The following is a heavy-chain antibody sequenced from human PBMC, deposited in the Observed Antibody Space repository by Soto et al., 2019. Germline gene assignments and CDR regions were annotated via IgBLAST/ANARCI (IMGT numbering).Heavy chain of an antibody. V-gene: IGHV4-31*11. CDR1: GGSISSGGYY. J-gene: IGHJ5*02. CDR2: IYYRGST. CDR3: ARTGRSYVVVTAMHQYWFDP. D-gene: IGHD2-21*02. Sequence: SETLSLTCAVYGGSISSGGYYWSWIRQHPGKGLEWIGYIYYRGSTYYNPSLKSRVTISVDTSKNQFSLKLSSVTAADTAVYYCARTGRSYVVVTAMHQYWFDPWGQGTLVTVSS.